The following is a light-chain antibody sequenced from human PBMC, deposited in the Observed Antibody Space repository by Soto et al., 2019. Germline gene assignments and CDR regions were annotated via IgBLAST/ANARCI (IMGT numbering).Light chain of an antibody. Sequence: QSALAQPPSASATPGQRVTISCSGSNSNIGTNTVNWYQQLPGTAPRLLIYTNNQRPSGVPQRFSGSKTGTSASLAIGGLQSEDGADYYCAAWDDSLGAYVFGTGTKVTLL. J-gene: IGLJ1*01. CDR2: TNN. CDR1: NSNIGTNT. V-gene: IGLV1-44*01. CDR3: AAWDDSLGAYV.